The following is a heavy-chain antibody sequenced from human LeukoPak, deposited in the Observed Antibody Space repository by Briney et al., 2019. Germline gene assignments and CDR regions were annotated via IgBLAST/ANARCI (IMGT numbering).Heavy chain of an antibody. Sequence: GRSLRLSCAASGFTFSSYAMHWVRQAPGKGLGWVAVIWYDGSNKYCADSVKGRFTISRDNSKNTLYLEMSSLRAEDTAVYYCARVGSSSSLGFDYWGQGTLVTVSS. V-gene: IGHV3-33*08. CDR3: ARVGSSSSLGFDY. D-gene: IGHD6-6*01. CDR2: IWYDGSNK. CDR1: GFTFSSYA. J-gene: IGHJ4*02.